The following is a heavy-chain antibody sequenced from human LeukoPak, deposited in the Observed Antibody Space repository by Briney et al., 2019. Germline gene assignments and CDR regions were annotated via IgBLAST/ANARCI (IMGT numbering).Heavy chain of an antibody. CDR2: ISAYNGNT. CDR3: ARGVAWELNRDWFDP. CDR1: GYTFTSYG. D-gene: IGHD1-26*01. Sequence: ASVKVSCKASGYTFTSYGISWVRQAPGQGLEWMGWISAYNGNTNYAQKLQGRVTITRSTSISTAYMELSSLRSEDTAVYYCARGVAWELNRDWFDPWGQGTLVTVSS. J-gene: IGHJ5*02. V-gene: IGHV1-18*01.